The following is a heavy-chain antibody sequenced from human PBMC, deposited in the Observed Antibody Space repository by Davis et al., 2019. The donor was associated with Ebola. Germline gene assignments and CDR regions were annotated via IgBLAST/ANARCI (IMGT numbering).Heavy chain of an antibody. J-gene: IGHJ4*02. V-gene: IGHV1-2*06. CDR3: ARDPCSGGSCYWQRQGY. CDR2: INPNSGGT. D-gene: IGHD2-15*01. Sequence: AASVKVSCKASGYTFTGYYMHWVRQAPGQGLEWMGRINPNSGGTNYAQKLQGRVTMTRDTSISTAYMELSRLRSDDTAVYYCARDPCSGGSCYWQRQGYWGQGTLVTVSS. CDR1: GYTFTGYY.